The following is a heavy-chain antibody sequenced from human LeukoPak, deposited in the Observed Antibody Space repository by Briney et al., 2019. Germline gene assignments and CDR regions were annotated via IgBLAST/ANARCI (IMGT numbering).Heavy chain of an antibody. Sequence: GGSLRLSCAASGFTFSSYAMSWARQAPGKGLEWVSAISGSGGSTYYADCVKGRFTISRDNSKNTLYLQMNSLRGEDTAVYYCAKDRVQLWFWDFDYWGQGTLVTVSS. J-gene: IGHJ4*02. CDR1: GFTFSSYA. CDR3: AKDRVQLWFWDFDY. CDR2: ISGSGGST. V-gene: IGHV3-23*01. D-gene: IGHD5-18*01.